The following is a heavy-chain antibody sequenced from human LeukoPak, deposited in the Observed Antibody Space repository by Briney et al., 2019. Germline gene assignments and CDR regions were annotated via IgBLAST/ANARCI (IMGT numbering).Heavy chain of an antibody. D-gene: IGHD6-13*01. Sequence: GASVKVSCKASGYAFTGYYMHWVRQAPGQGLEWMGWINPNSGGTNYAQKFQGRVTMTRDTSISTAYMELSRLRSDDTAVYYCARDRNPGIAAAGTDYWGQGTLVTVSS. J-gene: IGHJ4*02. CDR2: INPNSGGT. CDR1: GYAFTGYY. CDR3: ARDRNPGIAAAGTDY. V-gene: IGHV1-2*02.